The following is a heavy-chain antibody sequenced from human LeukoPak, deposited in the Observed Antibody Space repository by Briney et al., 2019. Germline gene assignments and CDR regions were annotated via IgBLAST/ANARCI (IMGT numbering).Heavy chain of an antibody. J-gene: IGHJ4*02. CDR3: ARDELRVDY. Sequence: GGSLRLSCAASGFTFSTYAMSWVRQAPGKGLEWVSSISSGSSHKYYGDSVKGRFTISRDNAKNSLYLQMNSLRAEDTAVYYCARDELRVDYWGQGTLVTVSS. CDR2: ISSGSSHK. D-gene: IGHD1-26*01. CDR1: GFTFSTYA. V-gene: IGHV3-21*01.